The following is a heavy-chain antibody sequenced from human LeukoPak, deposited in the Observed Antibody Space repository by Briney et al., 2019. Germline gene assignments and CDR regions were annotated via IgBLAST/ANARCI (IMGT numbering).Heavy chain of an antibody. Sequence: PSETLSLTCAVSGYSISSGYYWGCIRQPPGKGLEWIGSIYHSGSTYYNPSLKSRVTISVDTSKNQFSLKLSSVTAADTAVYYCARHPPYYFDYWGQGTLVTVSS. CDR2: IYHSGST. CDR1: GYSISSGYY. V-gene: IGHV4-38-2*01. J-gene: IGHJ4*02. CDR3: ARHPPYYFDY.